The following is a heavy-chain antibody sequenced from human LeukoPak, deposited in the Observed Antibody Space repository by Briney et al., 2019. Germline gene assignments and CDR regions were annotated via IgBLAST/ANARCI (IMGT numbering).Heavy chain of an antibody. J-gene: IGHJ6*03. CDR3: ARTTVGGYTYGYFYYYYMDV. D-gene: IGHD5-18*01. Sequence: SETLSLTCTVSGGSINSYCWSWIRQPPGKGLEWIGYIHYSGSTNYNPSLKSRVTISVDTSKNHFSLKLSSVTAADTAVYYCARTTVGGYTYGYFYYYYMDVWGKGTTVTISS. CDR2: IHYSGST. CDR1: GGSINSYC. V-gene: IGHV4-59*01.